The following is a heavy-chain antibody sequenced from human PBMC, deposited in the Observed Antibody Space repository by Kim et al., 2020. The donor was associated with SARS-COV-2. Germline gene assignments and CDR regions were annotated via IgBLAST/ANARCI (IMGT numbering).Heavy chain of an antibody. J-gene: IGHJ4*02. CDR2: ISYDGSNK. Sequence: GGSLRLSCAASGFTFSSYAMHWVRQAPGKGLEWVAVISYDGSNKYYADSVKGRFTISRDNSKNTLYLQMNSLRAEDTAVYYCARDVGYSSGWHYYFDYWGQGPLVTVSS. V-gene: IGHV3-30*04. CDR1: GFTFSSYA. D-gene: IGHD6-19*01. CDR3: ARDVGYSSGWHYYFDY.